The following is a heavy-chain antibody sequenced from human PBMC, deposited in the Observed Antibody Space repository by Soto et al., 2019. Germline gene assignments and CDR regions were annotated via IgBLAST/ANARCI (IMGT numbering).Heavy chain of an antibody. J-gene: IGHJ5*02. CDR3: ARDCRVTMVRGVIMNWFDP. Sequence: EVQLVESGGGLVQPGGSLRLSCAASGFTFSSYWMSWVRQAPGKGLEWVANIKQDGSEKYYVDSVKGRFTISRDNAKNSLYLQMNSLRAEDTAVYYCARDCRVTMVRGVIMNWFDPWGQGTLVTVSS. CDR2: IKQDGSEK. CDR1: GFTFSSYW. V-gene: IGHV3-7*01. D-gene: IGHD3-10*01.